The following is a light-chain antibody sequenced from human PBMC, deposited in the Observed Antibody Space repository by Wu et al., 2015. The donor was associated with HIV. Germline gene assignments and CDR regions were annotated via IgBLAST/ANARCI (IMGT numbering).Light chain of an antibody. CDR3: QQYNNRPPWT. J-gene: IGKJ1*01. V-gene: IGKV3-15*01. CDR1: QSVNSK. CDR2: GAS. Sequence: EVVMTQSPATLSVSPGERATLSCRASQSVNSKLAWYQQKPGQAPRLLIYGASIRATGIPARFTGSGSGTEFTLTITSVQSEDFAVYYCQQYNNRPPWTFGQGTKVEIK.